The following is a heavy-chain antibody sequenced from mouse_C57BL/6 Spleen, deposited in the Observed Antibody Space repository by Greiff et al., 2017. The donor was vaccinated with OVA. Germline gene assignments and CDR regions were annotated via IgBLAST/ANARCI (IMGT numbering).Heavy chain of an antibody. CDR3: AREAYSNYGAWFAY. CDR1: GYTFTSYW. D-gene: IGHD2-5*01. Sequence: QVQLQQPGAELVKPGASVKLSCKASGYTFTSYWMQWVKQRPGQGLEWIGEIDPSDSYTNYNQKFKGKATLTVDTSSSTAYMQLSSLTSEDSAVYYCAREAYSNYGAWFAYWGQGTLVTVSA. CDR2: IDPSDSYT. J-gene: IGHJ3*01. V-gene: IGHV1-50*01.